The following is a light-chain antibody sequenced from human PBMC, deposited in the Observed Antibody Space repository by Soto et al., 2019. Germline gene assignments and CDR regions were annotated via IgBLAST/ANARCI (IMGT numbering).Light chain of an antibody. CDR1: QSVSSY. CDR3: QLYGTSPPVA. J-gene: IGKJ2*01. V-gene: IGKV3-11*01. CDR2: DAS. Sequence: DIVLTQSPATLSLSPGERATLSCRASQSVSSYLAWYQQKPGQAPRLLIYDASNRATGIPARFSGTGSGTDFTLTISSLEPEDVAVYYCQLYGTSPPVAFGQGTKLEIK.